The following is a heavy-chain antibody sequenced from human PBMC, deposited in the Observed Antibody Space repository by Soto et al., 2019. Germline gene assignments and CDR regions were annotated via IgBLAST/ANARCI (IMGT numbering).Heavy chain of an antibody. Sequence: EVPLLESGGGLPQPGGSLRLSCEASGFTFSNYAMSWVRQPPGKGLEWVSVISGSGGSTDYADSVKGRFTISRDNSKHTLYRQMDSMRAEDTAVYYCAKAVAGDWYFDLWGRGTLVTVSS. D-gene: IGHD6-19*01. V-gene: IGHV3-23*01. CDR1: GFTFSNYA. CDR2: ISGSGGST. CDR3: AKAVAGDWYFDL. J-gene: IGHJ2*01.